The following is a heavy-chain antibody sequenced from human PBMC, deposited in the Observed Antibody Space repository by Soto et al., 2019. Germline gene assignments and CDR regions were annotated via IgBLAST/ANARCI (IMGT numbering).Heavy chain of an antibody. CDR2: IVHDGLYK. CDR3: ASHVDTAMVPNYFNGMDV. J-gene: IGHJ6*02. CDR1: GITFSTYG. Sequence: QVQLVESGGGVVQPGGSLRLSCLVSGITFSTYGMHWVRQAPGKGLEWVAVIVHDGLYKYYGDSVRGRFTVSRDNSKNTVYMEMTSLRGDDSAVYYCASHVDTAMVPNYFNGMDVWGQGTTVTVS. D-gene: IGHD5-18*01. V-gene: IGHV3-30*03.